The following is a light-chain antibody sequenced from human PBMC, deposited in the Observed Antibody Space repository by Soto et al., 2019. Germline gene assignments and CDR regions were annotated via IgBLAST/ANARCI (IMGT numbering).Light chain of an antibody. CDR2: GAS. CDR3: HQYNNRPPYT. CDR1: LSVSTN. J-gene: IGKJ2*01. Sequence: EIVMTQSPATLSVSPGERATLSCRASLSVSTNVAWYQQRPGQAPRLLIYGASRRASGVPGRFSGSGSGTDFTLTISSLQSEDSAVYYCHQYNNRPPYTFGQGTQVEIK. V-gene: IGKV3-15*01.